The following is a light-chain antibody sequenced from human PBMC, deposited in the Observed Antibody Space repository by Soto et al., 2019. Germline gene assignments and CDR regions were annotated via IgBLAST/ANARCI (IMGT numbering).Light chain of an antibody. CDR2: GAS. CDR1: QSVSSN. J-gene: IGKJ1*01. CDR3: QQYNNWPPWT. V-gene: IGKV3-15*01. Sequence: EIVMTQSPVTVSMSPGERATLSCRAGQSVSSNLAWYQQKPGQAPRLLIYGASTRATGIPARFSGSGSGTEFTLTISSLQSEDFAVYYCQQYNNWPPWTFGQGTKVDIK.